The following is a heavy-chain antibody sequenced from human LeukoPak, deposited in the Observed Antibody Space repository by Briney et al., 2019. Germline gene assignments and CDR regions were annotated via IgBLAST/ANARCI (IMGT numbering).Heavy chain of an antibody. V-gene: IGHV1-46*01. J-gene: IGHJ5*02. CDR3: VRDNSRTEETTTFWWFDP. CDR1: GFTFVDYW. D-gene: IGHD1-26*01. Sequence: ASVKVSCQAFGFTFVDYWMHWVRQAPGQGLEWMGVISPSGWDTRYAQKFQNRVTVTRDTPTSTVYMELRSLSSEDTAIYYCVRDNSRTEETTTFWWFDPWGRGTLVTVSS. CDR2: ISPSGWDT.